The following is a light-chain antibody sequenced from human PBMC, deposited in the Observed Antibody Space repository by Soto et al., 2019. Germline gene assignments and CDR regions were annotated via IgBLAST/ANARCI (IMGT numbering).Light chain of an antibody. CDR1: QSINSW. CDR2: KAS. CDR3: QQYDRFPYT. V-gene: IGKV1-5*03. J-gene: IGKJ2*01. Sequence: DIQMTQSPSTLSASIGDTVIITCRASQSINSWLAWNQQKPGKAPKLLIHKASTLESGVPSRFSGSKSGTEFTLTISSLQPDDFATFYCQQYDRFPYTFGQGTKLEIK.